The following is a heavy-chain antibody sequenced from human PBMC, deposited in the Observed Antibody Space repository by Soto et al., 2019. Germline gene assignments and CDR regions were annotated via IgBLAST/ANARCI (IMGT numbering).Heavy chain of an antibody. CDR1: GFTFSSYA. V-gene: IGHV3-23*01. CDR2: ISGSGGST. D-gene: IGHD5-12*01. J-gene: IGHJ4*02. CDR3: AKIGPRGYSGYDYGAPAY. Sequence: PGGSLRLSCAASGFTFSSYAMSWVRQAPGKGLEWVSAISGSGGSTYYADSVKGRFTISRDNSKNTLYLQMNSLRAEDTAVYYCAKIGPRGYSGYDYGAPAYWGQGTLVTVSS.